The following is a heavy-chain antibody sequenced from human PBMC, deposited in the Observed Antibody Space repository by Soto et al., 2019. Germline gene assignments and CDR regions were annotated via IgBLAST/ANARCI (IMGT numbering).Heavy chain of an antibody. Sequence: QVQLVQSGAEVKKPGASVKVSCKASGYTFTSYGISWVRQAPGQGLEWMGWISAYNGNTNYAQKLQGRVTITTDTSTTTAYMELRSLRSDATAVYYCPRVPGLFGRYFHHWGQRTLVTLSS. D-gene: IGHD2-21*01. CDR1: GYTFTSYG. CDR3: PRVPGLFGRYFHH. CDR2: ISAYNGNT. V-gene: IGHV1-18*01. J-gene: IGHJ1*01.